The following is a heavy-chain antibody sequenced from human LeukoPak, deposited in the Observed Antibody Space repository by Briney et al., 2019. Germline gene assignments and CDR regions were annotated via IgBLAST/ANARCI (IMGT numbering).Heavy chain of an antibody. CDR2: INPNSGGT. CDR1: GYTFTSYG. D-gene: IGHD2-15*01. V-gene: IGHV1-2*02. CDR3: ARAPTRGYCSGGSCYSDPERVYDY. Sequence: ASVKVSCKASGYTFTSYGISWVRQAPGQGLEWMGWINPNSGGTNYAQKFQGRVTMTRDTSISTAYMELSRLRSDDTAVYYCARAPTRGYCSGGSCYSDPERVYDYWGQGTLVTVSS. J-gene: IGHJ4*02.